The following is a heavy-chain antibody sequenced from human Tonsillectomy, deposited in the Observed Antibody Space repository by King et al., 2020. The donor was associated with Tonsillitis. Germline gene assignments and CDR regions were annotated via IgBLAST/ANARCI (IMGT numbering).Heavy chain of an antibody. D-gene: IGHD3-10*01. Sequence: VQLQQWGAGLLKPSETLSLTCAVYGGSFSGYYWSWIRQPPGKGLEWIGEINHSGSTNYNPSLKSRVTVSPDTSKNQFSLKLSSVTAADTAVYYCARGGAYYYGSGSPAHAFGYWGQGTLVTVSS. CDR3: ARGGAYYYGSGSPAHAFGY. CDR2: INHSGST. J-gene: IGHJ4*02. V-gene: IGHV4-34*01. CDR1: GGSFSGYY.